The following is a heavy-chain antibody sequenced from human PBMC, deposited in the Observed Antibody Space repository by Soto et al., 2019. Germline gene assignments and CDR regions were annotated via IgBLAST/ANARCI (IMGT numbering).Heavy chain of an antibody. V-gene: IGHV3-15*07. Sequence: EVQLVESGGGLVKPGGSLRLSCAASGFTFSNAWMNWVRQAPGKGLEWVGRSKSKTDGGTTDYAAPVKGRFTISRDDSKNTLYLQMNSLKTEDTAVYYCTTEGTGPTEGYYYYGMDVWGQGTTVTVSS. D-gene: IGHD1-1*01. J-gene: IGHJ6*02. CDR2: SKSKTDGGTT. CDR3: TTEGTGPTEGYYYYGMDV. CDR1: GFTFSNAW.